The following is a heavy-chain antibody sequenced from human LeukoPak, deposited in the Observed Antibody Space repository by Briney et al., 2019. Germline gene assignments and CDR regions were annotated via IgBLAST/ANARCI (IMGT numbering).Heavy chain of an antibody. V-gene: IGHV3-11*04. J-gene: IGHJ4*02. CDR2: ISSSGGTT. CDR3: ARGLWGPYCGGDCYPGDFDY. CDR1: GFTFSDYY. D-gene: IGHD2-21*02. Sequence: GGSLRLSCAASGFTFSDYYMSWIRQAPGKGLEWVSYISSSGGTTYYADSVKGRFTISRDNAKNSLYLQMNSLRAEDTAVYYCARGLWGPYCGGDCYPGDFDYWGQGTLVTVSS.